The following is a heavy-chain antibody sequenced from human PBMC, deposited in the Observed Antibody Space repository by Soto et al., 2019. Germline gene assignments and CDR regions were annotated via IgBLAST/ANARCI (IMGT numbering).Heavy chain of an antibody. D-gene: IGHD1-26*01. CDR1: GFTFSTYT. V-gene: IGHV3-21*01. J-gene: IGHJ4*02. CDR3: AREDGVVGSSSAFDH. Sequence: ELQVVESGGGLVKPGGSLRLSCVFSGFTFSTYTMNWVRQAPGKGLEWVSTINGRSNYVYYADSVKGRFTISRDNAKNSLYLQMNRLRAEDTAIYYCAREDGVVGSSSAFDHWGLGTLVTVSS. CDR2: INGRSNYV.